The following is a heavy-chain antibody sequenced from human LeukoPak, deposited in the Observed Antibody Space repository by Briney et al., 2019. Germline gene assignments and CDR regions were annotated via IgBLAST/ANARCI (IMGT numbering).Heavy chain of an antibody. D-gene: IGHD1-26*01. J-gene: IGHJ4*02. CDR1: GFTFSSSA. V-gene: IGHV3-23*01. CDR3: AKDQRWESPHYLDS. CDR2: ISASGGST. Sequence: GGSLRLSCAASGFTFSSSAMSWVRQIPGKGLEWVSGISASGGSTSYADSVRGRFTISRDNSKNTLYVQMNSLRDEDTAVYHCAKDQRWESPHYLDSWGQGTLVTVSS.